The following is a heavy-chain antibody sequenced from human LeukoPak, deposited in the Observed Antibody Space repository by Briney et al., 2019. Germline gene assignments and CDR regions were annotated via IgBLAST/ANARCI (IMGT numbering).Heavy chain of an antibody. Sequence: GGSLRLSCAVSGFTFSTYEMNWVRQAPGKGLEWVSYISSSGSTIYYADSVKGRFTISRDNAKNSLYLQMNSLRAEDTAVYYCASRGYSYGKVYWGQGTLVTVSS. V-gene: IGHV3-48*03. CDR3: ASRGYSYGKVY. CDR2: ISSSGSTI. J-gene: IGHJ4*02. CDR1: GFTFSTYE. D-gene: IGHD5-18*01.